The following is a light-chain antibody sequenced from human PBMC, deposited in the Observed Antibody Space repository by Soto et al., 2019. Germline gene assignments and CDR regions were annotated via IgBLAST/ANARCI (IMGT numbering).Light chain of an antibody. CDR2: AVS. V-gene: IGKV1-39*01. CDR1: QTIKNY. Sequence: DIQMTQSPSSLSASVGDRVTITCRASQTIKNYLHWYQQRPGTAPKLRVYAVSTLQSGLPSGFTGNGSGTDFTLPINSLRPEDFSTYYCQQSYSFPWTFGQGTKVALK. CDR3: QQSYSFPWT. J-gene: IGKJ1*01.